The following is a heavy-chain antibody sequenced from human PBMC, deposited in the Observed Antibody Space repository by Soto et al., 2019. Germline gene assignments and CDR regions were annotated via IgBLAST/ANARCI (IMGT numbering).Heavy chain of an antibody. D-gene: IGHD4-17*01. CDR1: GGSISSSSYY. J-gene: IGHJ4*02. CDR2: ISYSGST. Sequence: QLQLQESGPGLVKPSETLSLTCTVSGGSISSSSYYWGWIRQPPGKGLEWIGSISYSGSTYYNPSLRSRVTISVDTSKIQFPLKLSSVTAADTAVYYCASLYGDYVSYWGQGTLVTVSS. CDR3: ASLYGDYVSY. V-gene: IGHV4-39*01.